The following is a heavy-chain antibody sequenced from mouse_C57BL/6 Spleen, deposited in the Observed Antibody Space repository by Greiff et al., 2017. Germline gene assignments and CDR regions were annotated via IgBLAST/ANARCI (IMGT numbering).Heavy chain of an antibody. Sequence: QVQLQQSGAELVRPGASVKLSCKASGYTFTDYYINWVKQRPGQGLEWIARIYPGSGNTYYNEKFKGKATLTAEKSSSTAYMQLSSLTSEDSAVYFCAREGVYGNYSYYFDYWGQGTTLTVSS. CDR3: AREGVYGNYSYYFDY. CDR2: IYPGSGNT. D-gene: IGHD2-10*02. V-gene: IGHV1-76*01. CDR1: GYTFTDYY. J-gene: IGHJ2*01.